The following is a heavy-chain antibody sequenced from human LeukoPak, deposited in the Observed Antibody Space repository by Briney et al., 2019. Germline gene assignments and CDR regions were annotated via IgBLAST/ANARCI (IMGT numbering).Heavy chain of an antibody. J-gene: IGHJ5*02. V-gene: IGHV4-39*01. Sequence: SETLSLTCTVSGDSISNGCCYWGWIRQPPGKGLEWIGNIYYSGSAYYNPSLKSRVTISVDTSKNQFSLKLSSVTAADTAVYYCASRNWFDPWGQGTLVTVSS. CDR2: IYYSGSA. CDR1: GDSISNGCCY. CDR3: ASRNWFDP.